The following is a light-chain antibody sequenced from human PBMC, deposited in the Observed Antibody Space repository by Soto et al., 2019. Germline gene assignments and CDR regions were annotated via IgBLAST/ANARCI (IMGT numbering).Light chain of an antibody. CDR1: QSVSSN. CDR3: QQYNNWPL. V-gene: IGKV3-15*01. CDR2: GAS. J-gene: IGKJ1*01. Sequence: EIVMTQSPATLSVSPGERATISCRASQSVSSNLAWYQQKPGQAPRLLIYGASTRATGIPARFSGSGSGTEYTLTISSLQSEDFAVYYCQQYNNWPLFGQGTKVDIK.